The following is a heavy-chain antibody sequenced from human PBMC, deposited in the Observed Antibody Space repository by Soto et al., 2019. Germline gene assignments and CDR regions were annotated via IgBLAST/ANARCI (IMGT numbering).Heavy chain of an antibody. Sequence: QVQLQESGPGLVKPSGTLSLTCAVSGGSISSSNWWSWVRQPPGKGLEWIGEIYHSGSTDYSPSLQSRVTITVDKSKNHVSLQLSSATAADTAVYYCARVGRGAVSLDYWGQGTLVTVSS. CDR3: ARVGRGAVSLDY. CDR2: IYHSGST. CDR1: GGSISSSNW. J-gene: IGHJ4*02. V-gene: IGHV4-4*02. D-gene: IGHD6-19*01.